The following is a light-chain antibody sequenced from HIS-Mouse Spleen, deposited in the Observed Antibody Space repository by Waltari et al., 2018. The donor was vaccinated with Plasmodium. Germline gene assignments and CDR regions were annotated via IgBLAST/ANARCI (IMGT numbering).Light chain of an antibody. V-gene: IGLV3-10*01. J-gene: IGLJ3*02. CDR2: EDS. Sequence: SYELTQPPSVSVSPGQTARLPRPGDALPNNYAYWYQQKSGQAPVLVIYEDSKRPSGIPERFSGSSSGTMATLTISGAQVEDEADYYCYSTDSSGNHRVFGGGTKLTVL. CDR3: YSTDSSGNHRV. CDR1: ALPNNY.